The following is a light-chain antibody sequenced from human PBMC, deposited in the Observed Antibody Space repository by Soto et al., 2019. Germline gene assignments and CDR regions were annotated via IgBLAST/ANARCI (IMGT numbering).Light chain of an antibody. J-gene: IGLJ2*01. Sequence: QSALTQPRSVSGSPGQSVTISCTGTSSDVGGYNYVSWYQQHPGKAPKLMIYDVSKRPSGVPDRFSGSKSGNTASLTISGRQAEDEADYSCCSYAGSYTYVVFGGGTQLTVL. CDR3: CSYAGSYTYVV. CDR2: DVS. CDR1: SSDVGGYNY. V-gene: IGLV2-11*01.